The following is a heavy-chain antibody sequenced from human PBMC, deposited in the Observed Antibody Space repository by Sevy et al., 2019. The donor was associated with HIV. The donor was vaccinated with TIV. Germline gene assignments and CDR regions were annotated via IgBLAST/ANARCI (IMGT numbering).Heavy chain of an antibody. CDR3: ARDLRSDIVVVPAAIFASYYCYGMDV. J-gene: IGHJ6*02. CDR2: IIHIFSTA. V-gene: IGHV1-69*13. D-gene: IGHD2-2*02. Sequence: ASVKVSCKASGGTFSSYAISWVRQAPGQGLEWMGGIIHIFSTANYAQKFQGRVTITADESTSTAYMELSSLRSEDTAVYYCARDLRSDIVVVPAAIFASYYCYGMDVWGQGTTVTVSS. CDR1: GGTFSSYA.